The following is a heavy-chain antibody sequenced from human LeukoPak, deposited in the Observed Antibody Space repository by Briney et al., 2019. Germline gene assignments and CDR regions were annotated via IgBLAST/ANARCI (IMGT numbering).Heavy chain of an antibody. CDR1: GGTFSSYA. CDR2: IIPIFGTA. V-gene: IGHV1-69*13. J-gene: IGHJ4*02. CDR3: ARGRRYSYGYGLDY. D-gene: IGHD5-18*01. Sequence: ASVKVSCKASGGTFSSYAISWVRQAPGQGLEWMGGIIPIFGTANYAQKFQGRVTITADESTSTAYKELSSLRSEDTAVYYCARGRRYSYGYGLDYWGQGTLVTVSS.